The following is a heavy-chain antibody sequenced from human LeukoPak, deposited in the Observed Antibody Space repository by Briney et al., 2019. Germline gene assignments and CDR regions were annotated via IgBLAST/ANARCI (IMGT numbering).Heavy chain of an antibody. CDR1: GGSISSSSYY. J-gene: IGHJ4*02. CDR3: ARRSSXWYSKIDS. D-gene: IGHD6-13*01. V-gene: IGHV4-39*01. Sequence: SETLSLTCTVSGGSISSSSYYWGWIRQPPGKGLEWIGNICYSGSTYYNPSLKSRVTISEDTSKNQFSLKLSSVTAADTAVYYCARRSSXWYSKIDSWGQGTLVTVSS. CDR2: ICYSGST.